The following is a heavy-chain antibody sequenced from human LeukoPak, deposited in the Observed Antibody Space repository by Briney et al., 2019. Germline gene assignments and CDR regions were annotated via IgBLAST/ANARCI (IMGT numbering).Heavy chain of an antibody. D-gene: IGHD3-22*01. CDR3: ARFPRGFYYDSSGYHYYYMDV. J-gene: IGHJ6*03. V-gene: IGHV4-59*01. CDR1: GGSISSYY. Sequence: PSETLSLTCTVSGGSISSYYWSWIRQPPRKGLEWIGYIYYSGSTNYNPSLKSRVTISVDTSKNQFSLKLSSVTAADTAVYYCARFPRGFYYDSSGYHYYYMDVWGKGTTVTVSS. CDR2: IYYSGST.